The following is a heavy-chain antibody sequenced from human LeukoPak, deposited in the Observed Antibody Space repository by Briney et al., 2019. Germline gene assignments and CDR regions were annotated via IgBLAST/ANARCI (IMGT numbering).Heavy chain of an antibody. D-gene: IGHD3-3*01. CDR3: ARATSRYYDFWSGYQDYYYYYGMDV. V-gene: IGHV1-69*13. CDR1: GYTFTSYG. J-gene: IGHJ6*02. Sequence: SVKVSCKASGYTFTSYGISWVRQAPGQGLEWMGGIIPIFGTANYAQKFQGRVTITADESTSTAYMELSSLRSEDTAVYYCARATSRYYDFWSGYQDYYYYYGMDVWGQGTTVTVSS. CDR2: IIPIFGTA.